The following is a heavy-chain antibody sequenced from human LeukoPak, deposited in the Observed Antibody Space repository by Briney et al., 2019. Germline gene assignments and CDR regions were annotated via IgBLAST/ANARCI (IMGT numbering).Heavy chain of an antibody. V-gene: IGHV4-59*08. CDR3: AKGAGPPWFDP. Sequence: PSETPSLTCTVSGGSISSYYWSWIRQPPGKGLEWIGYIYYSGSTNYNPSLKSRVTISVDTSKNQFSMNLNSVTAADTAVYYCAKGAGPPWFDPWGQGTLVTVSS. D-gene: IGHD6-19*01. CDR1: GGSISSYY. CDR2: IYYSGST. J-gene: IGHJ5*02.